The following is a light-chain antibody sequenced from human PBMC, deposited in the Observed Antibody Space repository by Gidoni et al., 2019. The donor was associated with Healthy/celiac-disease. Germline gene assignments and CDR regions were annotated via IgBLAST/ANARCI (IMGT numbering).Light chain of an antibody. CDR1: QDISNY. V-gene: IGKV1-33*01. CDR2: DAY. CDR3: QQYDNLPYT. J-gene: IGKJ2*01. Sequence: DIQLPPSPSSLSASVGDRVTITCQASQDISNYLNWYQQKPGKAPKLLIYDAYKLETGVPSRFSGSGSGTDFTFTISSLQPEDIATYYCQQYDNLPYTFGQGTKLEIK.